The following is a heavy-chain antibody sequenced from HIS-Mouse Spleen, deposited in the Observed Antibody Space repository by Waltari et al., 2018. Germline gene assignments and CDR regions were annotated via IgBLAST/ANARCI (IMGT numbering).Heavy chain of an antibody. J-gene: IGHJ4*02. D-gene: IGHD2-15*01. CDR1: GCSIRSYY. CDR3: ARYCSGGSCYGGSFDY. V-gene: IGHV4-4*07. Sequence: QVQLQESGPGLVKPSATLSLTCTVPGCSIRSYYWSWLRQPAGKGLEWIGRIYTSGSTNYNPSLKSRVTMSVDTSKNQFSLKLSSVTAADTAVYYCARYCSGGSCYGGSFDYWGQGTLVTVSS. CDR2: IYTSGST.